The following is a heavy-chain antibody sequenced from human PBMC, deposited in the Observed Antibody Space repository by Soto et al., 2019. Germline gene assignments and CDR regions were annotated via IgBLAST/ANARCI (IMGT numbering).Heavy chain of an antibody. CDR2: ISAYNGNT. V-gene: IGHV1-18*01. CDR1: GYTFTSYG. Sequence: GASVKVSCKASGYTFTSYGISWVRQAPGQGLEWMGWISAYNGNTNYAQKLQGRVTMTTDTSTSTAYMELRSPRSDDTAVYYCARDLRLRYFDRIYDAFDIWGQGTMVTVSS. J-gene: IGHJ3*02. CDR3: ARDLRLRYFDRIYDAFDI. D-gene: IGHD3-9*01.